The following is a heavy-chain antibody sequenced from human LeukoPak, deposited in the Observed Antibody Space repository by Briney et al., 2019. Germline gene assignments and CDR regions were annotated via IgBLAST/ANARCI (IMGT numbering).Heavy chain of an antibody. V-gene: IGHV4-39*01. CDR1: GGSISSGSYY. D-gene: IGHD6-13*01. CDR3: ARSKIGPAGPHYFDY. J-gene: IGHJ4*02. CDR2: ISYSGST. Sequence: SQTLSLTCTVSGGSISSGSYYWGWIRQSPEKGLEWIGSISYSGSTYDNPSLKSRVTISVDTSKNQFFLKLTSVTASESAVYYCARSKIGPAGPHYFDYWGQGTLVTVSS.